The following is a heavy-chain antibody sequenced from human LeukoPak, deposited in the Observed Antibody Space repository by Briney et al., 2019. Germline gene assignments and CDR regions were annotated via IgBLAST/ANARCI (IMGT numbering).Heavy chain of an antibody. CDR1: GFTFSSYA. V-gene: IGHV3-23*01. J-gene: IGHJ4*02. CDR2: ISGSGGST. Sequence: PGGSLRLSCAASGFTFSSYAMSWVRQAPGKGLEWVSAISGSGGSTYYADSVKGRFTISRDNAKNSLYLQMSSLRAEDTAVYYCASLDRGYYYSFDYWGQGTLVTVSS. D-gene: IGHD2/OR15-2a*01. CDR3: ASLDRGYYYSFDY.